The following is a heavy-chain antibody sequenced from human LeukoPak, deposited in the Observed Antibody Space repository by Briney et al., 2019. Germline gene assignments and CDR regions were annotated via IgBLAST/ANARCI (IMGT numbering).Heavy chain of an antibody. CDR2: IWYDGSNK. J-gene: IGHJ4*02. V-gene: IGHV3-33*01. D-gene: IGHD3-10*01. Sequence: PGRSLRLSCAASGFTFSSYGMHWVRQAPGKGLEWVAVIWYDGSNKYYADSVKGRFTISRDNSKNSLYLQMNTLRAEDTAAYYCARDQYGSGSYSRLDYWGQGTLVTVSS. CDR3: ARDQYGSGSYSRLDY. CDR1: GFTFSSYG.